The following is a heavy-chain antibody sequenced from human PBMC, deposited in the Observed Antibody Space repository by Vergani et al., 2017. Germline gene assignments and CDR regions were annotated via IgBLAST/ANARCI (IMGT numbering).Heavy chain of an antibody. CDR3: ASKAIAAREY. CDR2: IYYSGST. V-gene: IGHV4-61*10. J-gene: IGHJ4*02. CDR1: GGSVSSVGYY. D-gene: IGHD6-13*01. Sequence: QLQLQESGPGLVKPSETLSLTCTVSGGSVSSVGYYWSWIRQPAGKGLEWIGYIYYSGSTNYNPSLKSRVTMSVDKSKNQFSLKLSSVTAADTAVYYWASKAIAAREYWGQGTLVTVSS.